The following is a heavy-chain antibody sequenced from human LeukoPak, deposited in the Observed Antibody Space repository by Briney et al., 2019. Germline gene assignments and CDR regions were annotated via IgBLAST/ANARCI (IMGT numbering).Heavy chain of an antibody. Sequence: GGSLRLSCAASGFSFSSYSMNWVRQAPGKGLEWVSYIRSTGTTTYHADSVQGRFAISRDNGKNSLYLQMNSLGVEDTAVYYCTRYNVGFESWGQGTLVTVSS. J-gene: IGHJ4*02. CDR2: IRSTGTTT. V-gene: IGHV3-48*01. CDR1: GFSFSSYS. CDR3: TRYNVGFES. D-gene: IGHD1-1*01.